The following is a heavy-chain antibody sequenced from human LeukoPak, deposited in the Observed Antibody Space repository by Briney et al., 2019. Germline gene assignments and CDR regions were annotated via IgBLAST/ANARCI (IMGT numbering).Heavy chain of an antibody. CDR2: INPSGGST. V-gene: IGHV1-46*03. J-gene: IGHJ5*02. CDR3: ARSTSVTTGTDWFDT. Sequence: GASGKVSCKASGYTFTSYYMHWVRQAPGQGLEWMGIINPSGGSTSYAQKFQGRVTMTRDTSTSTVYMELSSLRYEDTAVYYCARSTSVTTGTDWFDTWGQGTLVTVS. D-gene: IGHD4-17*01. CDR1: GYTFTSYY.